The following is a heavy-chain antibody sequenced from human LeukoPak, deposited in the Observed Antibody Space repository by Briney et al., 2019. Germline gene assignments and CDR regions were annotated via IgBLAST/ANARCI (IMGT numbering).Heavy chain of an antibody. CDR2: IKQDGSEK. Sequence: GGSLRLSCTASGFTFSSYWMNWVRQAPGKGLEWVANIKQDGSEKYYEDSVKGRFTISRDNAKKSLYLQMNSLRAEDTAVYYCARETEMANLDYWGQGTLVTVSS. CDR1: GFTFSSYW. J-gene: IGHJ4*02. CDR3: ARETEMANLDY. D-gene: IGHD5-24*01. V-gene: IGHV3-7*04.